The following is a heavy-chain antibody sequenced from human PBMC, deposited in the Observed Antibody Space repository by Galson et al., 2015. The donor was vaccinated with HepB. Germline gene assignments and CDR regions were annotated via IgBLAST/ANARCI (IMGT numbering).Heavy chain of an antibody. CDR3: TRDLNSRFHFGY. D-gene: IGHD2/OR15-2a*01. V-gene: IGHV3-53*01. J-gene: IGHJ4*02. Sequence: SLRLSCAGSGFTVSNSYMGWVRQAPGKGLEWVSAIYTGDSTYYADSVKGRFTISRDNSKNTLYLQMNSLRVEDTAIYYCTRDLNSRFHFGYWGQGTLVTVSS. CDR2: IYTGDST. CDR1: GFTVSNSY.